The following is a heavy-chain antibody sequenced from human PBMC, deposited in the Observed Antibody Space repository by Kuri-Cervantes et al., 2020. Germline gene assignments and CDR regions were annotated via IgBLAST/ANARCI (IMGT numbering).Heavy chain of an antibody. D-gene: IGHD5-12*01. CDR2: ISAYNGNT. V-gene: IGHV1-18*01. J-gene: IGHJ6*02. CDR1: GYTFTSYG. CDR3: ARNANVDIVATFYYYYYGMDV. Sequence: ASVKVSCKASGYTFTSYGISWVRQAPGQGLEWMGWISAYNGNTNYAQKLQGRVTMTTDTSTSTAYMELRSLRSDDTAVYYCARNANVDIVATFYYYYYGMDVWAKGPRSPSP.